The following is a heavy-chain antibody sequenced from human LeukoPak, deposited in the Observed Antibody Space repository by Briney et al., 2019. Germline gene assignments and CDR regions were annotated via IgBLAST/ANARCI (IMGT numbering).Heavy chain of an antibody. CDR1: GGSFSHTN. J-gene: IGHJ4*02. CDR2: INYSGNT. V-gene: IGHV4-59*08. CDR3: ARLNVLDSSVLHHFDH. Sequence: GTLSLTCMASGGSFSHTNWSWIRHPPGKGRGWMAYINYSGNTDYNPSLKSRVTISVDTSKNHFSLKLNSVTAADTAVYYCARLNVLDSSVLHHFDHWGQGTLVTVSS. D-gene: IGHD6-13*01.